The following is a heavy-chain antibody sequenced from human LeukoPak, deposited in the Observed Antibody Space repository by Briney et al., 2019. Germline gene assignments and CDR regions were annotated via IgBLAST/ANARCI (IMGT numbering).Heavy chain of an antibody. CDR2: IHYSGST. V-gene: IGHV4-39*07. J-gene: IGHJ6*03. CDR3: ARIVSGPPRTDSSGYYYPYYYYMDV. Sequence: SETLSLTCTVSGGSISSSSYYWAWIRQPPGKGLEWIGSIHYSGSTYYNPSLQSRVTISIDTSKNQFSLKLSSVTAADTAVYYCARIVSGPPRTDSSGYYYPYYYYMDVWGKGTTVTVSS. CDR1: GGSISSSSYY. D-gene: IGHD3-22*01.